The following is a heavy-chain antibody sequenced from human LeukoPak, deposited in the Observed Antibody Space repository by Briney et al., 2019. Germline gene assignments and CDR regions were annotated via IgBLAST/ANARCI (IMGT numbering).Heavy chain of an antibody. J-gene: IGHJ3*02. CDR2: ISYDGSKN. Sequence: GSLRLSCVASGFTFSNYVLHWVRQAPGKGLEWVAVISYDGSKNYYAASVKGRFTISRDNSKNTVYLQMNSLRADDTAVYYCARDREYYYDTSGLANDAFDIWGQGTMVTVSS. CDR3: ARDREYYYDTSGLANDAFDI. D-gene: IGHD3-22*01. CDR1: GFTFSNYV. V-gene: IGHV3-30*01.